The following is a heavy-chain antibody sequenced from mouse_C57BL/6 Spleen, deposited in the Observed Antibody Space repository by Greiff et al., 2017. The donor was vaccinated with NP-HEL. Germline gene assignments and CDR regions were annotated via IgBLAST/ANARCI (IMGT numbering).Heavy chain of an antibody. V-gene: IGHV1-22*01. D-gene: IGHD1-1*01. J-gene: IGHJ1*03. Sequence: VQLQQSGPELVKPGASVKMSCKASGYTFTDYNMHWVKQSHGKSLEWIGYINPNNGGTSYNQKFKGKATLTVNKSSSTAYMELRSLTSEDSAVYYCARDYYGSRGRYFDVWGTGTTVTVSS. CDR2: INPNNGGT. CDR1: GYTFTDYN. CDR3: ARDYYGSRGRYFDV.